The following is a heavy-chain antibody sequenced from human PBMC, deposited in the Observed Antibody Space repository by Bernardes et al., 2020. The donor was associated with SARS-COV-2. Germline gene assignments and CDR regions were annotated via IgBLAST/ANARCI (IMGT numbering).Heavy chain of an antibody. D-gene: IGHD3-10*01. CDR1: GGSISSYY. J-gene: IGHJ3*02. CDR3: ARDHYYGSGSYYYPNDAFDI. V-gene: IGHV4-59*01. CDR2: IYYSGST. Sequence: SEPLSLTCTVSGGSISSYYWSWIRQPPGKGLEWIGYIYYSGSTNYNPSLKSRVTISVDTSKNQFSLKLSSVTAADTAVYYCARDHYYGSGSYYYPNDAFDIWGQGTMVTVSS.